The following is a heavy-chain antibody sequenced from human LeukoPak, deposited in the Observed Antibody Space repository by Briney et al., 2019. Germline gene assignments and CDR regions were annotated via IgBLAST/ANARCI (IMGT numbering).Heavy chain of an antibody. D-gene: IGHD1-26*01. Sequence: SVKVSCKASGGTFSSYAISWVRQAPGQGLEWMGRIIPILGIANYAQKFQGRVTITADKSTSTAYMELSSLRSEDTAVYYCARDREVSYYFDYWGQGTLVTVSS. CDR2: IIPILGIA. CDR1: GGTFSSYA. J-gene: IGHJ4*02. V-gene: IGHV1-69*04. CDR3: ARDREVSYYFDY.